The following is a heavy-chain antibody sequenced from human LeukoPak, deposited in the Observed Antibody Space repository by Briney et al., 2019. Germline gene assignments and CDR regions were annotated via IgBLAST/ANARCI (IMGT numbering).Heavy chain of an antibody. CDR1: GYTFTSYY. J-gene: IGHJ4*02. D-gene: IGHD3-3*01. CDR3: ATVGFWSGYYRRGSFDY. CDR2: INPSGGST. Sequence: GASVKVSCKASGYTFTSYYMHWVRQAPGQGLEWMGIINPSGGSTSYAQKFQGRVTMTEDTSTDTAYMELSSLRSEDTAVYYCATVGFWSGYYRRGSFDYWGQGTLVTVSS. V-gene: IGHV1-46*01.